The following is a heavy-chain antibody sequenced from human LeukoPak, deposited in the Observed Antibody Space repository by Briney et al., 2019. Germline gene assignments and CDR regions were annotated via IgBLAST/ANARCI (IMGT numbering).Heavy chain of an antibody. J-gene: IGHJ5*02. CDR3: ARRRPYSIRDGGWFDP. D-gene: IGHD6-13*01. Sequence: ASVKVSCKTSGYTFTNYDINWVRQATGQGLEWLGWMSPNNGNTGYAQKFQGRVTMTRNTSISTAYMELSSLRSEDTAVYYCARRRPYSIRDGGWFDPWGQGTLVTVSS. CDR2: MSPNNGNT. CDR1: GYTFTNYD. V-gene: IGHV1-8*01.